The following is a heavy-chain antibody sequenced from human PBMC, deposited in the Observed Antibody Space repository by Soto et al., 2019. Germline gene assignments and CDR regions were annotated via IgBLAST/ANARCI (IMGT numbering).Heavy chain of an antibody. V-gene: IGHV1-69*13. J-gene: IGHJ6*02. CDR3: SRERIRYCSSTSCFKGKDV. CDR2: IIPIFGTA. D-gene: IGHD2-2*01. Sequence: SVKVSCKASGGTFSSYAISWVRQAPGQGLEWMGGIIPIFGTANYAQKFQGRVTITADESTSTAYIELSSLRSEDTAVYYRSRERIRYCSSTSCFKGKDVWGQGTTVTVSS. CDR1: GGTFSSYA.